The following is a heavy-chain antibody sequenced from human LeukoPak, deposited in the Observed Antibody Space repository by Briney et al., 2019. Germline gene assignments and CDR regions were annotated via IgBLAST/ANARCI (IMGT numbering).Heavy chain of an antibody. CDR3: ARDRSAFDI. CDR2: ISYDGSNK. J-gene: IGHJ3*02. Sequence: AGGSLRLSCAASGFTFSSYSMNWVRQAPGKGLEWVAVISYDGSNKYYADSVKGRFTISRDNSKNTLYLQMNSLRAEDTAVYYCARDRSAFDIWGQGTMVTVSS. D-gene: IGHD1-26*01. V-gene: IGHV3-30*03. CDR1: GFTFSSYS.